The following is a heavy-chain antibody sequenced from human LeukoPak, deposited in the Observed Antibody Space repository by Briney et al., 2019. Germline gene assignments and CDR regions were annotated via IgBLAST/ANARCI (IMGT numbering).Heavy chain of an antibody. V-gene: IGHV1-2*06. CDR1: GYTFTGYY. D-gene: IGHD4-17*01. CDR3: ATFYGDYSNFDH. Sequence: GASVKVSCKASGYTFTGYYMHWVRQAPGQGLEWMGRINPHSGDTNYAQKFQGRVTMTRDTSITTAYMELSRLRSDDTAVYYCATFYGDYSNFDHWGQGTLVTVSS. CDR2: INPHSGDT. J-gene: IGHJ4*02.